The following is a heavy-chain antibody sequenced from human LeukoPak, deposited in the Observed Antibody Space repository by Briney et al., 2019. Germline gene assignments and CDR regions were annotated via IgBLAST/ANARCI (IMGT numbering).Heavy chain of an antibody. CDR2: ISSSGSII. J-gene: IGHJ4*02. CDR1: GFTFSSYE. Sequence: PGGSLRLSCAASGFTFSSYEMNWVRQAPGKGLEWVSYISSSGSIIYYADSVKGRFTISRDNAKNSLYLQMNSLRAEDTAVYYCARDPYYYDSSGYYSWGQGTLVTVSS. V-gene: IGHV3-48*03. D-gene: IGHD3-22*01. CDR3: ARDPYYYDSSGYYS.